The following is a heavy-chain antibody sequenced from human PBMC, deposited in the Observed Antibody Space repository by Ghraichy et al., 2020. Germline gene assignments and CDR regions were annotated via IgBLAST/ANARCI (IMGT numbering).Heavy chain of an antibody. J-gene: IGHJ5*02. D-gene: IGHD3-10*01. V-gene: IGHV3-11*01. CDR3: ARVWGNYYGSGSYHWFDP. CDR1: GFTFSDYY. CDR2: ISSSGSTI. Sequence: GGSLRLSCAASGFTFSDYYMSWIRQAPGKGLEWVSYISSSGSTIYYADSVKGRFTISRDNAKNSLYLQMNSLRAEDTAVYYCARVWGNYYGSGSYHWFDPWGQGTLVTVSS.